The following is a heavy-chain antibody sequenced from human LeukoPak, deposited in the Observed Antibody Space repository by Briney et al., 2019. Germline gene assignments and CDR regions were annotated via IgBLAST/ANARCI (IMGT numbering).Heavy chain of an antibody. CDR3: TAQINNHDYVWGSYRKS. CDR2: IKSKTDGGTT. V-gene: IGHV3-15*01. CDR1: GFTFSNAW. D-gene: IGHD3-16*02. Sequence: GGSLRLSCAASGFTFSNAWMSWVRQAPGKGLEWVGRIKSKTDGGTTDYAAPVKGRFTISRDDSKSTLYLQMNSLKTEDTAVYYCTAQINNHDYVWGSYRKSWGQGTLVTVSS. J-gene: IGHJ4*02.